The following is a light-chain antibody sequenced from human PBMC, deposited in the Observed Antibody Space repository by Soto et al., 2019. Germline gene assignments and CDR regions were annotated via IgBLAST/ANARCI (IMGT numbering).Light chain of an antibody. J-gene: IGKJ3*01. CDR3: QQYNNWPPV. CDR1: QSVSSN. Sequence: EVVFTQSPSTLSLSPGERATLSCRASQSVSSNLAWYQQKPGQAPRLLIYGASTRATGIPARFSGSGSGTEFTLTISSLQSEDFAVYYCQQYNNWPPVFGPGTKVDIK. CDR2: GAS. V-gene: IGKV3-15*01.